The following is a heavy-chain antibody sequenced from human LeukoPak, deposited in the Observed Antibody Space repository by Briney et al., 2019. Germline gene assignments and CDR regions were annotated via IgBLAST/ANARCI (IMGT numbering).Heavy chain of an antibody. CDR3: ARVDGDWNYVGIDY. V-gene: IGHV3-33*01. J-gene: IGHJ4*02. D-gene: IGHD1-7*01. CDR2: IWHDGSNK. CDR1: GFTFSSYG. Sequence: GRSLRLSCAASGFTFSSYGMHWVRQAPGKGLEWVAVIWHDGSNKYYADSVKGRFTISRDNSKNMLYLQMNSLRAEDTAVYYCARVDGDWNYVGIDYWGQGTLVTVSS.